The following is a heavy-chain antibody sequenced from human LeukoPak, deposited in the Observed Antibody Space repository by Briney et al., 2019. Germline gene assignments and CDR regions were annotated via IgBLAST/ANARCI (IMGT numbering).Heavy chain of an antibody. CDR3: ARASSYDYTYYGMDV. CDR2: ISSSGSTI. Sequence: GGSLRLSCAASGFTFSSYEMNWVRQAPGKGLEWVSYISSSGSTIYYADSVKGRFTISRDNAKNSLYLQMNSLRAEDTAVYYRARASSYDYTYYGMDVWGQGTTVTVSS. J-gene: IGHJ6*02. D-gene: IGHD3-10*01. CDR1: GFTFSSYE. V-gene: IGHV3-48*03.